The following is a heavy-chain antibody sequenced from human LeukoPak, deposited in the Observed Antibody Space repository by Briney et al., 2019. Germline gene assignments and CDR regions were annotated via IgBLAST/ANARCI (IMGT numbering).Heavy chain of an antibody. CDR3: ARDSRMAVAGRSFDY. CDR1: GYTFTSYG. Sequence: ASVKVSRKASGYTFTSYGISWVRQAPGQGLEWMGWISAYNGNTNYAQKLQGRVTMTTDTSTSTAYMELRSLRSDDTAVYYCARDSRMAVAGRSFDYWGQGTLVTVSS. V-gene: IGHV1-18*01. J-gene: IGHJ4*02. CDR2: ISAYNGNT. D-gene: IGHD6-19*01.